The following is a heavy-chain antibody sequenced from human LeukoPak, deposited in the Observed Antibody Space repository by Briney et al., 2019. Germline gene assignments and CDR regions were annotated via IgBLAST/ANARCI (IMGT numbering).Heavy chain of an antibody. V-gene: IGHV3-30-3*01. CDR3: AREQWLVLNYFDS. J-gene: IGHJ4*02. D-gene: IGHD6-19*01. Sequence: GGSLRLSCEASGFTVSSYAMHWVRQAPGKGLEWVAVISYDGSNKYYADSVKGRFTISRDNSKNTLSLQMNSLRAEDTAVYYCAREQWLVLNYFDSWGQGTLVTVSS. CDR2: ISYDGSNK. CDR1: GFTVSSYA.